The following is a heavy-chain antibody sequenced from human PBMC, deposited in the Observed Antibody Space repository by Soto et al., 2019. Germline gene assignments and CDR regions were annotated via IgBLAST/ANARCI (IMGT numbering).Heavy chain of an antibody. CDR3: ARDLGGGEYCSGGSCYYHNWFDP. Sequence: SETLSLTCTVSGGSISSGGYYWSWIRQHPGKGLEWIGYIYYSGSTYYNPSLKSRVTISVDTSKNQFSLKLSSVTAADTAVYYCARDLGGGEYCSGGSCYYHNWFDPWGQGTLVTVSS. D-gene: IGHD2-15*01. V-gene: IGHV4-31*03. CDR2: IYYSGST. CDR1: GGSISSGGYY. J-gene: IGHJ5*02.